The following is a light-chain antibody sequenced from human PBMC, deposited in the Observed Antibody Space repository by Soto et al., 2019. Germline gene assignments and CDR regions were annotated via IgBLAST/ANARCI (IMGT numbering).Light chain of an antibody. CDR3: QHYDNSPIT. CDR2: GAS. Sequence: EIVLTQSPGTLSLSPGERATLSCRASQSIHSNYLAWYRQNPGQAPRLLIHGASSRATAIPDRFSGSGSGTDFTLTISRLEPEDFAVYYCQHYDNSPITFGQGTRLEI. V-gene: IGKV3-20*01. J-gene: IGKJ5*01. CDR1: QSIHSNY.